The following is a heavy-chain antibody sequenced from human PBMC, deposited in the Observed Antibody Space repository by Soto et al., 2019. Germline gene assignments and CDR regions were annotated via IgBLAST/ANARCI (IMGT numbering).Heavy chain of an antibody. D-gene: IGHD5-18*01. CDR2: INSDGSST. CDR1: GFTFSSYW. J-gene: IGHJ4*02. CDR3: AKSGLQLWTTPFDY. V-gene: IGHV3-74*01. Sequence: GGSLRLSCAASGFTFSSYWMHWVRQAPGKGLVWVSRINSDGSSTNFADSVKGRFTISRDNAKNTLYLQMNSLRAEDTAVYYCAKSGLQLWTTPFDYWGQGTLVTVSS.